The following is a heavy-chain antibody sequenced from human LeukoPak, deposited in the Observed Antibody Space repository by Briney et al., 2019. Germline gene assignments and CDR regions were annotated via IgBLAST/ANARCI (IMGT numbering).Heavy chain of an antibody. Sequence: ASVKVSCKASGYTFTSYGISWVRQAPGQGLEWMGWISAYNGNTNYAQKLQGRVTMTTDTSTSTAYMELSSLRSEDTAVYYCARGLHPYNVNTYYYNYYMDVWGKGTTVTVSS. CDR1: GYTFTSYG. J-gene: IGHJ6*03. CDR2: ISAYNGNT. D-gene: IGHD1-14*01. V-gene: IGHV1-18*01. CDR3: ARGLHPYNVNTYYYNYYMDV.